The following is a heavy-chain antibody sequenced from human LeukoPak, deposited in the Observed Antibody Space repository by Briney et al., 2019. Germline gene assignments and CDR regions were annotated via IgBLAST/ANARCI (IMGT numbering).Heavy chain of an antibody. CDR1: GFTFTRSA. D-gene: IGHD1-26*01. J-gene: IGHJ4*02. Sequence: GGSLRLSCVASGFTFTRSAMHWVRQAPGKGLEWVAFIQYDGDNKYYADSVKGRFTISIDDSQNTLYLQMNSLTVEDTAVYYCAKRWDSTWSYFDLWGQGTLVTVSS. CDR3: AKRWDSTWSYFDL. CDR2: IQYDGDNK. V-gene: IGHV3-30*02.